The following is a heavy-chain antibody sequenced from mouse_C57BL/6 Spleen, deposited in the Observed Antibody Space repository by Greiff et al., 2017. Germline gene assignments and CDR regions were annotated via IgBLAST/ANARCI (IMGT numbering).Heavy chain of an antibody. CDR2: INPNNGGT. D-gene: IGHD2-2*01. CDR1: GYTFTDYN. CDR3: ARGRGGYYGYFDV. Sequence: VQLQQSGPELVKPGASVKIPCKASGYTFTDYNMDWVKQSHGKSLEWIGDINPNNGGTIYNQKFKGKATLTVDKSSSTAYMELRSLTSEDTAVYYCARGRGGYYGYFDVWGTGTTVTVSS. J-gene: IGHJ1*03. V-gene: IGHV1-18*01.